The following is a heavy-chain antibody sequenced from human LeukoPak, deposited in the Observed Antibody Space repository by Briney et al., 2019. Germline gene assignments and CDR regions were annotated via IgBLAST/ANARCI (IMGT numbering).Heavy chain of an antibody. CDR3: ARDGSGSPYDY. D-gene: IGHD3-10*01. J-gene: IGHJ4*02. CDR2: ITSSSIYI. CDR1: GFIFSSYS. V-gene: IGHV3-21*01. Sequence: GGSLRLSCAASGFIFSSYSMTWVRQAPGKGLEWVSSITSSSIYIYYADSLKGRFTISRDNAKNSLYLQMNSLRAEDTAVYYCARDGSGSPYDYWGQGTLVTVSS.